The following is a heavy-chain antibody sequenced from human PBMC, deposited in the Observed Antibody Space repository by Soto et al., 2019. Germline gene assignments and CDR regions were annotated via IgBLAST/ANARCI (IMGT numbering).Heavy chain of an antibody. CDR2: ISDSGATT. Sequence: GGSLRLSCAASGFPFGENAMSWVRQAPGKGLEWVSGISDSGATTYYADSVRGRFTISRDNSKNTLYLQMKSLRAEDSASYYCAKEDTSSGSLDYWGQGALVTV. D-gene: IGHD6-19*01. CDR3: AKEDTSSGSLDY. V-gene: IGHV3-23*01. J-gene: IGHJ4*02. CDR1: GFPFGENA.